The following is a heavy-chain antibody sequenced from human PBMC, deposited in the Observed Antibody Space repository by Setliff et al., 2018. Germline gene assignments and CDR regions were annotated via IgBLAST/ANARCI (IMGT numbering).Heavy chain of an antibody. D-gene: IGHD3-10*01. J-gene: IGHJ4*02. CDR3: ARDRSYYGSGTYTRYFDY. V-gene: IGHV4-61*01. CDR2: VYYSGTT. Sequence: SETLSLTCTVSGGSISSGSFYWSWIRQPPGKGLEFIGYVYYSGTTNYDPSPKSRVTMSVDTSKNQFSLKLNSVTDADTAVYYCARDRSYYGSGTYTRYFDYWGQGTLVTVSS. CDR1: GGSISSGSFY.